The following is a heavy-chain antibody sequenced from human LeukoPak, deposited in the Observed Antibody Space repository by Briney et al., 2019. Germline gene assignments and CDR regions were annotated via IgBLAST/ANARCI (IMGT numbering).Heavy chain of an antibody. CDR1: GGSISSYY. Sequence: KTSETLSLTCTVSGGSISSYYWSWIRQPPGKGLEWIGYIYYSGSTNYNPSLKSRVTISVDTSKNQFSLKLSSVTAADTAVYYCARLNYYDSSGIDLWGQGTLVTVSS. CDR3: ARLNYYDSSGIDL. D-gene: IGHD3-22*01. CDR2: IYYSGST. J-gene: IGHJ5*02. V-gene: IGHV4-59*08.